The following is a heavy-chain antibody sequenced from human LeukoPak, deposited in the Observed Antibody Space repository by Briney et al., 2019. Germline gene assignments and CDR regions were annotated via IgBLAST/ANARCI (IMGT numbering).Heavy chain of an antibody. D-gene: IGHD2-2*01. CDR2: IYYSGST. CDR1: GGSISSYY. V-gene: IGHV4-59*01. Sequence: SETLSLTCTVSGGSISSYYWSWIRQPPGKGLEWIGYIYYSGSTNYNPSLKSRVTISVDTSKNQFSLKLRSVTAADTAVYYCARDNIVVVPAAILASGWFDPWGQGTLVTVSS. CDR3: ARDNIVVVPAAILASGWFDP. J-gene: IGHJ5*02.